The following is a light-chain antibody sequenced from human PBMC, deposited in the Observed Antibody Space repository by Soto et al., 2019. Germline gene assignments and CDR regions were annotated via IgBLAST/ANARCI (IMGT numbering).Light chain of an antibody. CDR3: AAWDDSLSANYV. CDR1: SSNIGSNY. V-gene: IGLV1-47*01. CDR2: RNT. Sequence: QSVLTQPPSASGTPGQRVTISCSGSSSNIGSNYVYWYQQLQGTAPKLLIYRNTQRPSGVPDRFSGSKSGTSASLAISELRSEDEADYCCAAWDDSLSANYVFGTGTKLTVL. J-gene: IGLJ1*01.